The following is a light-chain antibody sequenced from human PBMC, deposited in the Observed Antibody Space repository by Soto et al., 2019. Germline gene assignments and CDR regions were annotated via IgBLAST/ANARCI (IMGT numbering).Light chain of an antibody. Sequence: QSVLTQPRSVSGSPGQSVTISCTGTSSDVGGYNYVSWYQQHPGKAPKLMIYDVSKRPSGVPDRFSGSKSGNTASLTISGLXAEXXADYYCCSYAGSYTYVFGTGTKLTVL. V-gene: IGLV2-11*01. CDR3: CSYAGSYTYV. CDR2: DVS. J-gene: IGLJ1*01. CDR1: SSDVGGYNY.